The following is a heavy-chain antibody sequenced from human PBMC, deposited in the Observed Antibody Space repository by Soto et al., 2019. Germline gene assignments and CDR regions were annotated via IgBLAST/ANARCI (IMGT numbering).Heavy chain of an antibody. CDR1: GFTFSNAW. J-gene: IGHJ4*02. CDR3: TASYYYDSSGYQLFDY. D-gene: IGHD3-22*01. CDR2: IKSKTDGGTT. V-gene: IGHV3-15*07. Sequence: EVQLVESGGGLVKPGGSLRLSCAASGFTFSNAWMNWVRQAPGKGLEWVGSIKSKTDGGTTDYAAPVKGRFTISRDDSKNTLYLQMNSLKTEDTAVYYCTASYYYDSSGYQLFDYWGQGTLVTVSS.